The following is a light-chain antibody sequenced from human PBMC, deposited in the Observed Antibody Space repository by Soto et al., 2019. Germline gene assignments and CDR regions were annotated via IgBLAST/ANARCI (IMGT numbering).Light chain of an antibody. CDR2: DAS. Sequence: EIVLTQSPATLSLSPGERATLSCRASQSVSSYLAWYQQKPGQAPRLLIYDASNRATGIPARFSGSGSGTDFTLPISSLEPEDCAVYYCQQRSNWPPKYTFGQGTKLEIK. J-gene: IGKJ2*01. CDR1: QSVSSY. CDR3: QQRSNWPPKYT. V-gene: IGKV3-11*01.